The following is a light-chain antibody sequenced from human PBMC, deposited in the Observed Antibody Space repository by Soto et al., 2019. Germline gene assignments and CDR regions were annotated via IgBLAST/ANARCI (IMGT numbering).Light chain of an antibody. Sequence: EIVMTQSPATLSVSPGERXTLSCRASQGIGVTLAWYQQKPGQTPRLLIYNAVTRATGVPARFSGSGSGTDFTLTINSLQSEDFAVYYCQRYNDWPLTFGGGTKVDIK. J-gene: IGKJ4*01. CDR1: QGIGVT. V-gene: IGKV3-15*01. CDR3: QRYNDWPLT. CDR2: NAV.